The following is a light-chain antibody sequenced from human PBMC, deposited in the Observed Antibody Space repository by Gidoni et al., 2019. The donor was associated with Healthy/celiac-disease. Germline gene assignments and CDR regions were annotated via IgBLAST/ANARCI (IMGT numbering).Light chain of an antibody. J-gene: IGLJ3*02. CDR1: SSDVGGYNY. Sequence: QSALTQPVSVSGSPGQSITISCTGTSSDVGGYNYVSWYQQHSGKAPKLMIYDVSNRPSGVSNRFSGSKSGNTASLTISGLQAEDEADYYCSSYTSSSTLGVFGGGTKLTVL. CDR3: SSYTSSSTLGV. CDR2: DVS. V-gene: IGLV2-14*03.